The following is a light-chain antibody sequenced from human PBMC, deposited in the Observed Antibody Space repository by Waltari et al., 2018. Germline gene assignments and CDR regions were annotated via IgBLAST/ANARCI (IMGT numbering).Light chain of an antibody. CDR1: QSVSAGY. Sequence: ELVLTQTPGTLPLSPGERATLSCRASQSVSAGYVAWYQQRPGQAPRLLIYGASSRATGIPHRFSGSGSGTDFTLTITSLEPEDFAVYYCQQYGDSRTFGQGTKVDIK. CDR3: QQYGDSRT. J-gene: IGKJ1*01. V-gene: IGKV3-20*01. CDR2: GAS.